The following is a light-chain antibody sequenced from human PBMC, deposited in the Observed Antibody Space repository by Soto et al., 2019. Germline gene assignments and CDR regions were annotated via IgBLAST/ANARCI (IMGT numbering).Light chain of an antibody. J-gene: IGKJ1*01. CDR3: QHYNSYGT. Sequence: ATQMTQTPSSLSASVGDRITITCRASRDIGSDLSWYQQKPGTAPKNLIYHASSLETGVPSRFSGSGSGTEFTITISSLQPDDFATYYCQHYNSYGTFGQGTKVDIK. V-gene: IGKV1-13*02. CDR1: RDIGSD. CDR2: HAS.